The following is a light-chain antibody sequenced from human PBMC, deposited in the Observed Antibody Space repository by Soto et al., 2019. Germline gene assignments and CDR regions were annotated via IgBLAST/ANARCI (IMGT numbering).Light chain of an antibody. Sequence: SYELTQPLSVSVALRQTARITRGGNNIGSKNVHWYQQKPGQAPVLVIYRDSNRTSGIPERFSGSNSGNTATLTISRAQAGDEADYYGQVWDSSTVVFGGGTKLTVL. CDR3: QVWDSSTVV. V-gene: IGLV3-9*01. CDR2: RDS. CDR1: NIGSKN. J-gene: IGLJ2*01.